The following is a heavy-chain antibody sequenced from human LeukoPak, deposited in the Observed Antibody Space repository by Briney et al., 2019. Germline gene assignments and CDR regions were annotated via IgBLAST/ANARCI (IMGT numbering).Heavy chain of an antibody. CDR1: GVSISSYY. CDR3: ARQGSTYYFDY. J-gene: IGHJ4*02. V-gene: IGHV4-59*08. Sequence: SETLSLTCTVSGVSISSYYWSWIRQPPGKGLEWIGYIYYSGSTNYNPSLKSRVTISVDTSTNQFSLKLRSVTAADTSVYYCARQGSTYYFDYWGQGTLVTVSS. CDR2: IYYSGST.